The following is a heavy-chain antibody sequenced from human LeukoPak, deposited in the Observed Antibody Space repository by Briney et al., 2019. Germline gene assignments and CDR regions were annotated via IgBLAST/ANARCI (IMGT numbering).Heavy chain of an antibody. V-gene: IGHV1-2*02. J-gene: IGHJ4*02. CDR1: GYTFTGYY. CDR3: ARAFITFGGVIPSDY. CDR2: INPNSGGT. Sequence: GASVKVSCKASGYTFTGYYMHWVRQAPGQGLEWMGWINPNSGGTNYAQKFQGRVTMTRDTSISTAYMELSRLRSDDTAVYYCARAFITFGGVIPSDYWGQGTLVTVSS. D-gene: IGHD3-16*02.